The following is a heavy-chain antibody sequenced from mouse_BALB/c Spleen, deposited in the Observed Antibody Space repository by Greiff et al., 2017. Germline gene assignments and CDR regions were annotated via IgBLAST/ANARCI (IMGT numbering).Heavy chain of an antibody. V-gene: IGHV1-7*01. CDR2: INPSTGYT. J-gene: IGHJ2*01. Sequence: VKLQQSGADLAKPGASVKMSCKASGYTFTSYWMHWVKQRPGQGLEWIGYINPSTGYTEYNQKFKDKATLTADKSSSTAYMQLSSLTSEDSAVYYCARKVNFDYWGQGTTLTVSS. CDR3: ARKVNFDY. CDR1: GYTFTSYW. D-gene: IGHD1-3*01.